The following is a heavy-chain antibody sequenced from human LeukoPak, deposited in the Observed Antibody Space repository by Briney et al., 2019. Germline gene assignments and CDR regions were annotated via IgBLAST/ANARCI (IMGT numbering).Heavy chain of an antibody. CDR2: INPNSGGT. CDR3: ARDPRGSDTAMEFDY. D-gene: IGHD5-18*01. Sequence: ASVKVSCKASGYTFTGYYMHWVRQAPGQGLEWMGWINPNSGGTNYAQKFQGRVTMTRDTSISTAYMELSRLRSDDTAVYYCARDPRGSDTAMEFDYWGQGTLVTVSS. CDR1: GYTFTGYY. J-gene: IGHJ4*02. V-gene: IGHV1-2*02.